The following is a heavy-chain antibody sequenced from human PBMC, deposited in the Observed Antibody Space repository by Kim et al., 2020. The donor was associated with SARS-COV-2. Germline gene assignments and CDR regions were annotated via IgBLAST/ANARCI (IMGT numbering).Heavy chain of an antibody. CDR3: AKSITSSCYTSIDY. Sequence: ADYVKGRYTISREKSKSTWYLQMNSLRAEDTAVYYCAKSITSSCYTSIDYWGQGTLVTVSS. D-gene: IGHD2-2*02. V-gene: IGHV3-23*01. J-gene: IGHJ4*02.